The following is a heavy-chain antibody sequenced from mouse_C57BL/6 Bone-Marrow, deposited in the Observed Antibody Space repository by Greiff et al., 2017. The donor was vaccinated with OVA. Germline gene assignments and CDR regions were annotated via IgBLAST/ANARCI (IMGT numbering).Heavy chain of an antibody. Sequence: EVHLVESGEGLVKPGGSLKLSCAASGFTFSSYAMSWVRQTPEKRLEWVAYISSGGDYIYYADTVKGRFTISRDNARNTLYLQMSSLKSEDTAMYYCTSLIYYGNYEAMYYWGQGTSVTVSS. V-gene: IGHV5-9-1*02. CDR1: GFTFSSYA. CDR3: TSLIYYGNYEAMYY. J-gene: IGHJ4*01. D-gene: IGHD2-1*01. CDR2: ISSGGDYI.